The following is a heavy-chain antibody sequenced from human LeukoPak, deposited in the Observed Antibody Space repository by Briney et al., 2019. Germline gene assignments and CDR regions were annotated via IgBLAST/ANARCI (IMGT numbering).Heavy chain of an antibody. V-gene: IGHV3-74*01. D-gene: IGHD3-22*01. CDR1: GFSFSNYW. CDR2: INSDGSST. Sequence: GGSLRLSCAASGFSFSNYWMHWVRQAPGKGLVWVSRINSDGSSTTYADSVKGRFTISRDNAKNSLYLQMNSLRAEDTALYYCAKDKGSYDSSGYYNYWGQGTLVTVSS. J-gene: IGHJ4*02. CDR3: AKDKGSYDSSGYYNY.